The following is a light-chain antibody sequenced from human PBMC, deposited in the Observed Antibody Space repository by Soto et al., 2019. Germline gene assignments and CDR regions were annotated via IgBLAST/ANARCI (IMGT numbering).Light chain of an antibody. V-gene: IGLV2-11*01. J-gene: IGLJ3*02. CDR2: DVF. Sequence: QSVLTQPRSVSASPGQSVTIPCSGSSSDVGGYNLVSWYQQKPGEVPKVIIYDVFKRPSGVPDRFFGSKSGNTATLTISGLQGDDEADFHCCSYAGRFIGLFGGGTKLTVL. CDR3: CSYAGRFIGL. CDR1: SSDVGGYNL.